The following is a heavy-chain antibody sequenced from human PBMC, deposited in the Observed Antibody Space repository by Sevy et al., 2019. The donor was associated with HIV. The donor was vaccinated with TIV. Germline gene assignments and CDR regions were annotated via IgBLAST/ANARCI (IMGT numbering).Heavy chain of an antibody. Sequence: RGSLRLSCAASGFTFSSYGMHWVRQAPGKGLEWVAVIWYDGSNKYYADSVKGRFTISRDNSKNTLYLQMNSLRAEDRAVYYCARDYDYVWGSYNYYGMDVWGQGTTVTVSS. D-gene: IGHD3-16*01. V-gene: IGHV3-33*01. CDR3: ARDYDYVWGSYNYYGMDV. CDR2: IWYDGSNK. J-gene: IGHJ6*02. CDR1: GFTFSSYG.